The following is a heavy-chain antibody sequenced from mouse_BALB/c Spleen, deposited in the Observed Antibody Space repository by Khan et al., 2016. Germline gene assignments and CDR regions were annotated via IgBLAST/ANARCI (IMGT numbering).Heavy chain of an antibody. J-gene: IGHJ3*01. V-gene: IGHV8-11*01. CDR3: ARIARWDGAY. CDR2: IWWNDNK. Sequence: QVTLKESGPGILQPSQTLSLTCSFSGFSLNTYGIGVGWIRQPSGKGLDWLAHIWWNDNKSYNTALKSRLTISKDTSNNQVFLKIASVDTADTATYYCARIARWDGAYWGQGTLVTVSA. D-gene: IGHD4-1*01. CDR1: GFSLNTYGIG.